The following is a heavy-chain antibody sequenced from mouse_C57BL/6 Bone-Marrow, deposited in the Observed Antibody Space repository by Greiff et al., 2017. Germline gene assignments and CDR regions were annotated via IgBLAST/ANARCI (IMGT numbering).Heavy chain of an antibody. CDR2: IHPNSGST. CDR1: GYTFTSYW. Sequence: QVQLQQPGAELVKPGASVKLSCKASGYTFTSYWMHWVKQRPGQGLEWIGMIHPNSGSTNYNEKFKSKATLTVDKSSSTAYMQLSSLTSEDSAVYYCARDYYGTGGGFAYWGQGTLVTVSA. CDR3: ARDYYGTGGGFAY. J-gene: IGHJ3*01. D-gene: IGHD1-1*01. V-gene: IGHV1-64*01.